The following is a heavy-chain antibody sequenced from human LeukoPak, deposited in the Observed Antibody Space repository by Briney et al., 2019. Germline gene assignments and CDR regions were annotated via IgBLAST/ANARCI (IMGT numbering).Heavy chain of an antibody. Sequence: PSETLSLTCTVSGGSISGSSHYWGWIRQPPGKGLEWIGSIYYSGSTYYNPSLKSRVTISVDTSKNQFSLKLNSVTATDTAVYYRARHYGPWGQGTLVTVSS. CDR1: GGSISGSSHY. D-gene: IGHD3-10*01. CDR3: ARHYGP. CDR2: IYYSGST. V-gene: IGHV4-39*01. J-gene: IGHJ4*02.